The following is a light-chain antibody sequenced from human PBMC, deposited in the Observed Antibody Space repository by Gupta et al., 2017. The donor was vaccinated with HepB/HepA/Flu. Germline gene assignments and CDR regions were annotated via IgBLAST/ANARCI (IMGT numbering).Light chain of an antibody. Sequence: DIQMTQSPSTLSVSIGDRVSITCQSSQGIRHFLTWYQQKPGKPPTGVIYDASTLQAGVAANCSGSGSGTHFTFKITSLQPEDVATYYCKQDQHSPVTFGRGTKVDIK. J-gene: IGKJ4*01. CDR3: KQDQHSPVT. CDR1: QGIRHF. V-gene: IGKV1-33*01. CDR2: DAS.